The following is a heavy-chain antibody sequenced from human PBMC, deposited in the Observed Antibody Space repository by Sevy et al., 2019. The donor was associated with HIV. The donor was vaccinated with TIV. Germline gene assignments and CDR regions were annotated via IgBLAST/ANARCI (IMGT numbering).Heavy chain of an antibody. V-gene: IGHV3-23*01. J-gene: IGHJ4*02. D-gene: IGHD1-26*01. CDR2: ITGSGDST. CDR1: GFTFNTYA. CDR3: ASHGGSYPRHYIDY. Sequence: GGSLRLSCAASGFTFNTYAMSWVRQAPGRGLEWVSGITGSGDSTYYVASVKGRFTISRDNSKDTLYLQMNSLRAEDTAVYYCASHGGSYPRHYIDYWGQGTLVTVSS.